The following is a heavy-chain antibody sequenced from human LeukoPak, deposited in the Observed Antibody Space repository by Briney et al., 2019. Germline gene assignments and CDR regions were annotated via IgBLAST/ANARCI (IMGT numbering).Heavy chain of an antibody. J-gene: IGHJ4*02. D-gene: IGHD3-10*01. V-gene: IGHV3-23*01. CDR1: GFTFSSYA. Sequence: GGSLRLSCAASGFTFSSYAMSWVRQAPGRGLEWVSAISGSGGSTYYADSVKGRFTISRDNSKNTLYLQMNSLRAEDTAVYYCARGRGSYYSPLYYFDYWGQGTLVTVSS. CDR3: ARGRGSYYSPLYYFDY. CDR2: ISGSGGST.